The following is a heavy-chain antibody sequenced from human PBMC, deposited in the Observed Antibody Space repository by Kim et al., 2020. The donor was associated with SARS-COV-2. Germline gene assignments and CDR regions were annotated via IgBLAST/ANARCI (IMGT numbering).Heavy chain of an antibody. CDR1: GFTFSSYA. D-gene: IGHD6-6*01. J-gene: IGHJ4*02. Sequence: GGSLRLSCAASGFTFSSYAMSWVRQAPGKGLEWVSVIYSGGSSTYYADSVKGRFTISRDNSKNTLYLQMNSLRAEDTAVYYCAKDRGARPTYYFDYWGQGTLVTVSS. CDR2: IYSGGSST. V-gene: IGHV3-23*03. CDR3: AKDRGARPTYYFDY.